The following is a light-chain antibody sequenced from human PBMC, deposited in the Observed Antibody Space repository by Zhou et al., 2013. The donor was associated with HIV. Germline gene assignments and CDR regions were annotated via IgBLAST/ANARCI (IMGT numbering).Light chain of an antibody. J-gene: IGKJ1*01. CDR2: MGS. Sequence: DIVMTQSPLSLPVTPGEPASISCRSSQSLLQSNGYNFLDWYLQKPGQSPQLLIYMGSYRASGVPDRFSGSGSGTDFTLKISRVEAEDVGVYYCMXGLQTPPWTFGQGTKVEIK. V-gene: IGKV2-28*01. CDR3: MXGLQTPPWT. CDR1: QSLLQSNGYNF.